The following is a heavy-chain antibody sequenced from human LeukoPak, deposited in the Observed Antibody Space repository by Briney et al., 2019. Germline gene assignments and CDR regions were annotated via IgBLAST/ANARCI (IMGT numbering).Heavy chain of an antibody. CDR1: GFTFSSYA. D-gene: IGHD3-22*01. J-gene: IGHJ4*02. Sequence: GGSLRLSCAASGFTFSSYAMSWVRQAPGKGLEWVSAISGSGGSTYYADSVKGRFTISRDNSKNTLYVQMNSLRAEDTAVYYCAKDHDPNYYDSSYFDYWGQGTLVTVSS. CDR3: AKDHDPNYYDSSYFDY. CDR2: ISGSGGST. V-gene: IGHV3-23*01.